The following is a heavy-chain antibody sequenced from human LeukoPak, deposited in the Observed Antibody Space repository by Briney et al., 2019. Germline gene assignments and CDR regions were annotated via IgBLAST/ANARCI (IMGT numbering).Heavy chain of an antibody. Sequence: GGSLRLSCAASGFTFSSYWMSRVRQAPGKGLEWVANIKQDGNEKYYVDSVKGRFTISRDNAKNSLYLQMNSLRAEDTAVYYCARELNDFWSGYYYWGQGTLVTVSS. CDR2: IKQDGNEK. CDR1: GFTFSSYW. J-gene: IGHJ4*02. D-gene: IGHD3-3*01. V-gene: IGHV3-7*01. CDR3: ARELNDFWSGYYY.